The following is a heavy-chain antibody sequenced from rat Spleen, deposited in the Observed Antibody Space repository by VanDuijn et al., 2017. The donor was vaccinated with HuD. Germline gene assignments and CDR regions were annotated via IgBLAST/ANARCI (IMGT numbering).Heavy chain of an antibody. Sequence: QVQLKESGPGLVQPSQTLSLTCTVSGLSLTSNSVSWIRQSPGKGLEWMGVIWSNGGTDYNSAIKSRLSISRETSKSQGFLKIYSLQTEDTAIYFCTREGHTMDRATYGFAYWGQGTLVTVSS. J-gene: IGHJ3*01. CDR3: TREGHTMDRATYGFAY. V-gene: IGHV2-47*01. D-gene: IGHD1-9*01. CDR1: GLSLTSNS. CDR2: IWSNGGT.